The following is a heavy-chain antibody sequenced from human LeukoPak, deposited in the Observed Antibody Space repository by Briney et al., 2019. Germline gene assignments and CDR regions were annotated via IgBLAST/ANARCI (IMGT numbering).Heavy chain of an antibody. D-gene: IGHD2-15*01. CDR2: INAGNGNT. CDR3: ARAYCTGGSCLYYYYYGMDV. Sequence: ASVKVSCKASGYTFTSYDINWVRQATGQGLEWMGWINAGNGNTKYSQKFQGRVTITRDTSASTAYMELRSLRSEDTAVYYCARAYCTGGSCLYYYYYGMDVWGQGTTVTVSS. J-gene: IGHJ6*02. CDR1: GYTFTSYD. V-gene: IGHV1-3*01.